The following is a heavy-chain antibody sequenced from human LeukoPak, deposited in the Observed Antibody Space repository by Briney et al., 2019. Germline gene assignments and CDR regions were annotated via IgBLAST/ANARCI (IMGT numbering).Heavy chain of an antibody. Sequence: SVKVSCQPSAGTFSSYAISWVRQAHGQGLEWMGGIIPIFGTANYAQKFQGRVTITADESTSTAYMELSSLRSEDTAVYYCARSGGYKDLNWNYGDYYYYMYVWGKGTTVTVSS. CDR1: AGTFSSYA. J-gene: IGHJ6*03. CDR2: IIPIFGTA. D-gene: IGHD1-7*01. V-gene: IGHV1-69*13. CDR3: ARSGGYKDLNWNYGDYYYYMYV.